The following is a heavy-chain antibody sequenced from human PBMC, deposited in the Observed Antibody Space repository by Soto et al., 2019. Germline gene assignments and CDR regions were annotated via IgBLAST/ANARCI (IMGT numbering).Heavy chain of an antibody. CDR1: GFSASNYG. CDR2: ISYDGSNK. D-gene: IGHD5-12*01. Sequence: QVQLVESGGGVVQPGRSLRLSCAASGFSASNYGMHWVLQALGKGLELVAVISYDGSNKYYADSVKGRFTISRDNSKNRLSLQMNRLRAEYTAVYYCASLSGSAAFDICGQGKMVTVSS. V-gene: IGHV3-30*03. J-gene: IGHJ3*02. CDR3: ASLSGSAAFDI.